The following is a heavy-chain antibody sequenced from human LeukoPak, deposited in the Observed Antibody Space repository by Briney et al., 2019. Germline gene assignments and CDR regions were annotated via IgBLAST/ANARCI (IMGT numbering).Heavy chain of an antibody. V-gene: IGHV3-30*18. D-gene: IGHD5-12*01. Sequence: GGSLRLSCAASGFTFSSYGMQWVRQAPGEGLEWVAVLSYDGSTKYYGDTVKGRFTISRDNSENTLYLQMDSLRTEDTAVYYCAKEADSSGYGANFDYWGQGTLVTVSS. J-gene: IGHJ4*02. CDR1: GFTFSSYG. CDR2: LSYDGSTK. CDR3: AKEADSSGYGANFDY.